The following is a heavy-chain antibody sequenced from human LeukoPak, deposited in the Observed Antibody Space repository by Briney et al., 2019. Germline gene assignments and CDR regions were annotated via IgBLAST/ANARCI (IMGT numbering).Heavy chain of an antibody. V-gene: IGHV3-20*04. D-gene: IGHD4-17*01. Sequence: RPGGSLRLSCAASAFTFDDNCMSWVRQAQGKGLEWVSGIKWNGGSTGYADSVKGRFTTSRDNAKNSLYLQMNSLRAEDTALYYCARGRTTGYYFDYWGQGTLVTVSS. J-gene: IGHJ4*02. CDR2: IKWNGGST. CDR3: ARGRTTGYYFDY. CDR1: AFTFDDNC.